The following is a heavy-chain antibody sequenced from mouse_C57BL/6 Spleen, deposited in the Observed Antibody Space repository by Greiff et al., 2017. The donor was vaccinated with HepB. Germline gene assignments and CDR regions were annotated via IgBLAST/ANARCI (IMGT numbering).Heavy chain of an antibody. CDR1: GYAFSSSW. CDR3: ARGNSNYALYYAMDY. CDR2: IYPGDGDT. D-gene: IGHD2-5*01. J-gene: IGHJ4*01. V-gene: IGHV1-82*01. Sequence: QVQLKESGPELVKPGASVKISCKASGYAFSSSWMNWVKQRPGKGLEWIGRIYPGDGDTNYNGKFKGKATLTADKSSSTAYMQLSSLTSEDSAVYFCARGNSNYALYYAMDYWGQGTSVTVSS.